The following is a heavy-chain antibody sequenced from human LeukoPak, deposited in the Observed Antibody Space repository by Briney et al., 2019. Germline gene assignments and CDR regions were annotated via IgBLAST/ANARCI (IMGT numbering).Heavy chain of an antibody. V-gene: IGHV3-53*04. J-gene: IGHJ5*02. CDR2: IYSGGST. Sequence: GGSLRLSCAASGFTFSSYAMSWVRQAPGKGLEWVSVIYSGGSTYYADSVKGRFTISRHNSKNTLYLQMNSLRAEDTAVYYCAREDSSGWGKGWFDPWGQGTLVTVSS. CDR3: AREDSSGWGKGWFDP. CDR1: GFTFSSYA. D-gene: IGHD6-19*01.